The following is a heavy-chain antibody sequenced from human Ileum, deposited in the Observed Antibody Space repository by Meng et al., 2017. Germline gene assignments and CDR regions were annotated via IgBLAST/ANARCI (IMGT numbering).Heavy chain of an antibody. CDR2: ISTGGSTI. CDR1: GFTFRSYE. Sequence: GESLKISCAASGFTFRSYELNWVRQAPGKGLEWLSYISTGGSTIYYADSVKGRITISRDNTKNSLYLEMNSLGAEDAAIYYCARELENSNSFDYWGQGTLVT. V-gene: IGHV3-48*03. D-gene: IGHD6-13*01. CDR3: ARELENSNSFDY. J-gene: IGHJ4*02.